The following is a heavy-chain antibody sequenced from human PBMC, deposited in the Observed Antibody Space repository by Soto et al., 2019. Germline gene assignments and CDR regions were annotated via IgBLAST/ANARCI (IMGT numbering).Heavy chain of an antibody. J-gene: IGHJ4*02. D-gene: IGHD3-3*01. CDR1: EFIFIRSW. CDR3: AKWSYLDY. Sequence: GGALRLSYTASEFIFIRSWVSWVRQAPGKGLEWVATISGSDGKTYYADSVKGRFSISRDTSRNTLYLQMNSLRADDTAIYYCAKWSYLDYWGQGTRVTVSS. V-gene: IGHV3-23*01. CDR2: ISGSDGKT.